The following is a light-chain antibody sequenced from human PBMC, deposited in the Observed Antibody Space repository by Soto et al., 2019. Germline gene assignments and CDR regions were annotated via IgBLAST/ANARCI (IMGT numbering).Light chain of an antibody. V-gene: IGLV2-14*01. J-gene: IGLJ1*01. CDR2: EVN. CDR3: GSYTSTDTPFV. Sequence: QSALAQPSSVSGSPEQSITISCTGTSTDVGGYNYVSWYQHHPGKGPKLIIYEVNNRPSGVSDRFSGSKSGNKASLTISNLEAEDESDYYCGSYTSTDTPFVFGTGTKVTVL. CDR1: STDVGGYNY.